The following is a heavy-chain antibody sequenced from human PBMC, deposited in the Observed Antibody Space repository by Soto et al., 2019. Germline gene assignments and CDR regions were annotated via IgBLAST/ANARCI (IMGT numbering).Heavy chain of an antibody. J-gene: IGHJ5*02. V-gene: IGHV4-31*03. CDR2: IYYSGRT. D-gene: IGHD3-10*02. CDR1: GGSISSGGYY. Sequence: SETLSLTCTVSGGSISSGGYYWSWIRQHPGKGLEWIGYIYYSGRTYYNPSLHSRVSIAVDTTENQFSLKLTSVTAADTSAHYLARGCSSRRPCWLDPWGRRTLVTVYS. CDR3: ARGCSSRRPCWLDP.